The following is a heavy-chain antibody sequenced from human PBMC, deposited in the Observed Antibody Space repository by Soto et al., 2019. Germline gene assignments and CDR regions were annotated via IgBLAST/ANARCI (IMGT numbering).Heavy chain of an antibody. CDR3: ARAGAFGDTRMVGVH. CDR1: GESVGSGSYY. D-gene: IGHD3-10*01. Sequence: QVHLQESGPGLVRPSETLSLTCAVSGESVGSGSYYWTWIPQPPGKGLEFVGHIYHTGSTNYNPSLMNRLTLSVDASMTYFSLRLRSVTAADTAMYYCARAGAFGDTRMVGVHWGQGVLVTVSS. CDR2: IYHTGST. J-gene: IGHJ4*02. V-gene: IGHV4-61*03.